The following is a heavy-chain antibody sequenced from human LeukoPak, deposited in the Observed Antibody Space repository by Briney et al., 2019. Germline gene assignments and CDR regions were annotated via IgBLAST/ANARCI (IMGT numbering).Heavy chain of an antibody. CDR2: ISYDGSNK. J-gene: IGHJ6*02. CDR3: ARESYDSSGSYYYGMDV. V-gene: IGHV3-30-3*01. Sequence: PGGSLRLSCAASGFTFSSYAMHWVRQAPGKGLEWVAVISYDGSNKYYADSVKSRFTISRDNSKNTLYLQMNSLRAEDTAVYYCARESYDSSGSYYYGMDVWGQGTTVTVSS. CDR1: GFTFSSYA. D-gene: IGHD3-22*01.